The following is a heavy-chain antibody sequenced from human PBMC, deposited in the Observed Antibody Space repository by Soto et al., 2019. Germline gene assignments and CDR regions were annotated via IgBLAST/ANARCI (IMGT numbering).Heavy chain of an antibody. CDR2: FFTGGST. CDR3: VRERRGLGIGFDH. J-gene: IGHJ4*02. D-gene: IGHD6-19*01. CDR1: GFNVSDNY. V-gene: IGHV3-53*01. Sequence: GSLRLSCAASGFNVSDNYMGWVRQAPGKGLEWVSSFFTGGSTDYADSVKGRFTISRDDSKNTVYLQTNSLRAEDTAVYFCVRERRGLGIGFDHWGQGTLVTVSS.